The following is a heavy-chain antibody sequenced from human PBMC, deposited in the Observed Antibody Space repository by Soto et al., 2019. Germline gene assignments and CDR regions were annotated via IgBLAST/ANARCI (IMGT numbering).Heavy chain of an antibody. D-gene: IGHD6-6*01. V-gene: IGHV4-59*01. J-gene: IGHJ4*02. Sequence: QVQLQESGPGLVKPSETLSLTCTVSGGSISSYYWNWIRQPPGKGLEWIGYIYNSGNTNYNPSLRSRVTTSVDTSKNQFSLKLTSVTAVDTAVYYCAAPPRYWGQGTLVTVSS. CDR1: GGSISSYY. CDR2: IYNSGNT. CDR3: AAPPRY.